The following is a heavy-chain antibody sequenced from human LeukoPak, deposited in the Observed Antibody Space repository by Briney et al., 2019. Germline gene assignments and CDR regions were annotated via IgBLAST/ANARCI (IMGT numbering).Heavy chain of an antibody. CDR2: INPSGGST. CDR3: ARDSSIRASGWPYYYYYYYMDV. Sequence: RASVKVSCKASGYTFTSYYMHWVRQAPGQGLEWMGIINPSGGSTSYAQKFQGRVTMTRDMSTSTVYMELSSLRSEDTAVYYCARDSSIRASGWPYYYYYYYMDVWGKGTTVTVSS. V-gene: IGHV1-46*01. D-gene: IGHD6-19*01. CDR1: GYTFTSYY. J-gene: IGHJ6*03.